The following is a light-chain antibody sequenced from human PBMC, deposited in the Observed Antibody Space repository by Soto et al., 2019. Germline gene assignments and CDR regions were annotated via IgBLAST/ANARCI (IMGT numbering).Light chain of an antibody. Sequence: EIVLTQSPGTLSLSPGETVTLSCRASQSVSSSYFGWFQQRPGQAPRLLIYDTFYRAAGIPDRFSGSGSGTDFTLTISRLEHEDFAVYYCHQYSGPPYTVGQGTKLEIK. CDR1: QSVSSSY. J-gene: IGKJ2*01. V-gene: IGKV3-20*01. CDR3: HQYSGPPYT. CDR2: DTF.